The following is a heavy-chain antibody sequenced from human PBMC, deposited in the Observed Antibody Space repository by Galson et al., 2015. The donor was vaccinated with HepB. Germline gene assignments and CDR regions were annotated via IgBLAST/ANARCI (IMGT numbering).Heavy chain of an antibody. CDR1: GFTFSNYY. J-gene: IGHJ2*01. CDR3: ARETPLGARYFDL. Sequence: SLRLSCAASGFTFSNYYMTWIRQAPGKGLEWVSYISGTDNAIYYADSVRGRFTISRDNAKNSLYLQMNSLRAEDTAIYYCARETPLGARYFDLWGRGALVTVSS. D-gene: IGHD1-26*01. CDR2: ISGTDNAI. V-gene: IGHV3-11*01.